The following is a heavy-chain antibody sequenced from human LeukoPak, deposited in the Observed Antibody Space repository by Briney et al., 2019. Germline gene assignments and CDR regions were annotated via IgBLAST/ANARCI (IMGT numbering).Heavy chain of an antibody. Sequence: GGSLRLSCAASGFTFSSYSMNWVRQAPGKGLEWVSSISSSSSYIYYADSVKGRFTISRDNAKNSLYLRMNSLRAEDTAVYYCARLISGHFNFDYWGQGTLVTVSS. V-gene: IGHV3-21*01. D-gene: IGHD3-22*01. CDR2: ISSSSSYI. CDR1: GFTFSSYS. J-gene: IGHJ4*02. CDR3: ARLISGHFNFDY.